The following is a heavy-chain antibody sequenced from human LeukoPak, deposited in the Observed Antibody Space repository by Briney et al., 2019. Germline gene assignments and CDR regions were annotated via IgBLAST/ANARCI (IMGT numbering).Heavy chain of an antibody. Sequence: SETLSLTCTVSGGSISSNSYYWGWIRQPPGKGLEWIGSIYYSGSTYYNPSLKSRVTISVDTSKNQFSLKLSSVTAADTAVYYCARLRVFLPIDYGAKGGYYFDYWGQGTLVTVSS. CDR2: IYYSGST. J-gene: IGHJ4*02. CDR1: GGSISSNSYY. CDR3: ARLRVFLPIDYGAKGGYYFDY. D-gene: IGHD4-17*01. V-gene: IGHV4-39*01.